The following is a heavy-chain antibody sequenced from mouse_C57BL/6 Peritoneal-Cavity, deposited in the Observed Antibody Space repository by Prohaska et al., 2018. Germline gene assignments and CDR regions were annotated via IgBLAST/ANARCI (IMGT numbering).Heavy chain of an antibody. CDR2: INPGSGGT. V-gene: IGHV1-54*01. D-gene: IGHD1-1*01. J-gene: IGHJ4*01. CDR3: ARGAYGYAMDY. Sequence: GKQRPGPGLEWIGVINPGSGGTNYNEKFKGKATLTADKSSSTAYMQLSSLTSEDSAVYFCARGAYGYAMDYWGQGTSVTVSS.